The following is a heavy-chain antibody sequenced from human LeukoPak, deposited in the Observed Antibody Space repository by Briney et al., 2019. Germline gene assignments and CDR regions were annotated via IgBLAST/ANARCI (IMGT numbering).Heavy chain of an antibody. D-gene: IGHD2-2*01. V-gene: IGHV3-21*01. CDR3: ASEYQQPPDY. J-gene: IGHJ4*02. Sequence: GGSLRLSCAASGFAFSSYSMNWVRQAPGKGLEWVSSISSGSSFKYYADSVKVRFTISRDNAKNSLYPQMSSLRAEDTAVYYCASEYQQPPDYWGQGALVTVSS. CDR2: ISSGSSFK. CDR1: GFAFSSYS.